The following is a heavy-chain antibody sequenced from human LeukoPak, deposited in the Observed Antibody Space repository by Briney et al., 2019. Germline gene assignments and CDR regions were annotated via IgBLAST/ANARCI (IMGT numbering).Heavy chain of an antibody. CDR3: ASGGYSYGFDY. J-gene: IGHJ4*02. Sequence: SETLSLTCAVSGGSISSGGYSWSWIRQPPGKGLEWIGYIYHNGNTYYSPSLKSRVTISADRSKNQLSLKLSSVTAADTAMYYCASGGYSYGFDYWGQGTLATVSS. V-gene: IGHV4-30-2*01. D-gene: IGHD5-18*01. CDR2: IYHNGNT. CDR1: GGSISSGGYS.